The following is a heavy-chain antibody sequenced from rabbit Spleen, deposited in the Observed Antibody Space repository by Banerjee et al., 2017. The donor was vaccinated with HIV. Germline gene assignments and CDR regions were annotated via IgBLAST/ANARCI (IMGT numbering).Heavy chain of an antibody. V-gene: IGHV1S40*01. D-gene: IGHD1-1*01. CDR2: IDIGSSGFT. CDR3: ARDTSSSFSSYGMDL. J-gene: IGHJ6*01. Sequence: QSLEESGGGLVQPEGSLTLTCKASGVSLNDKDVMCWVRQAPGKGLEWIACIDIGSSGFTYFASWAKGRFTISKTSSTTVTLQMTSLTAADTATYFCARDTSSSFSSYGMDLWGPGTLVTVS. CDR1: GVSLNDKDV.